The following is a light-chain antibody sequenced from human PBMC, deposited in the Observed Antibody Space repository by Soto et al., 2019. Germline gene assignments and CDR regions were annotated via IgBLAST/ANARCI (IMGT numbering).Light chain of an antibody. Sequence: QSALTQPASVSGSPGQKITISCTGTSSDVGGYNYVSWYQQHPGEAPKLMIYEVSNRPSGVSNRFSGSKSGNTASLTISGLQAEDEADYYCSSYTSSSLWVFGGGTKLTVL. CDR1: SSDVGGYNY. J-gene: IGLJ3*02. CDR3: SSYTSSSLWV. V-gene: IGLV2-14*01. CDR2: EVS.